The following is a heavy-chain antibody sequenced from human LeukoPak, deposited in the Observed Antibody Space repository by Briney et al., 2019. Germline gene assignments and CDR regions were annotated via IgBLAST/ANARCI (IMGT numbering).Heavy chain of an antibody. CDR1: GFAFSSYG. CDR3: AKGGDGLYYYYYGMDV. D-gene: IGHD3-10*01. CDR2: ISYDGSNK. V-gene: IGHV3-30*18. J-gene: IGHJ6*02. Sequence: PGRSLRLSCAASGFAFSSYGMHWVRQAPGKGLEWVAVISYDGSNKYYADSVKGRFTISRDNSKNTLYLQMNSLRAEDTAVSYCAKGGDGLYYYYYGMDVWGQGTTVTVSS.